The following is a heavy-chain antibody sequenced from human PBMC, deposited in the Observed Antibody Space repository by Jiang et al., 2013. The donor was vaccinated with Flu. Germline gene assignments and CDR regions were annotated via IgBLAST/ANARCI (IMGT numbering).Heavy chain of an antibody. D-gene: IGHD3-16*02. CDR3: ARDSRRIGGVIVIPFY. V-gene: IGHV7-4-1*02. CDR2: STPTLGT. J-gene: IGHJ4*02. Sequence: NWVRQAPGQGLEWMDGSTPTLGTQRMPRASQDGFVFSLDTSVSTAYLQISSLKAEDTAVYYCARDSRRIGGVIVIPFYWGQGTLVTVSS.